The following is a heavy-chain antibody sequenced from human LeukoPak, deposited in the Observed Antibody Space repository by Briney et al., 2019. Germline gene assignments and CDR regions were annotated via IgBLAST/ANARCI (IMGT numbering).Heavy chain of an antibody. V-gene: IGHV3-7*05. D-gene: IGHD3/OR15-3a*01. CDR3: ARDEFGPLAF. J-gene: IGHJ4*02. CDR2: IKEDGTET. Sequence: GGSLRLSCVVSGLTFSNCRMTWVRQAPGRGLEWVANIKEDGTETSYVGSVKGRFTISRDNAKNSLYLQMNSLRAEDTALYYCARDEFGPLAFWGRGTPVTVSS. CDR1: GLTFSNCR.